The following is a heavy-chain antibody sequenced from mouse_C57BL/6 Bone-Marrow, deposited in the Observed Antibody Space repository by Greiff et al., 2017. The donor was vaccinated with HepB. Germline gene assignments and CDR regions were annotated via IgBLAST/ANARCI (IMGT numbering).Heavy chain of an antibody. D-gene: IGHD1-1*01. V-gene: IGHV1-26*01. CDR2: INPNNGGT. Sequence: EVQLQQSGPELVKPGASVKISCKASGYTFTDYYMNWVKQSHGKSLEWIGDINPNNGGTSYNQKFKGKATLTVDKSSSTAYMELRSLTSEDSAVYYCARWVDYYGSPYYYAMDYWGQGTSVTVSS. CDR3: ARWVDYYGSPYYYAMDY. CDR1: GYTFTDYY. J-gene: IGHJ4*01.